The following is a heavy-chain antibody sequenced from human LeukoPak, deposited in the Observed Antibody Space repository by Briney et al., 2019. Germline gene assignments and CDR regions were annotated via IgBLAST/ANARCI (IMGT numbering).Heavy chain of an antibody. D-gene: IGHD6-13*01. CDR3: ATSGYSSSWYNALDI. CDR1: GYTLTELS. CDR2: FDPEDGET. J-gene: IGHJ3*02. V-gene: IGHV1-24*01. Sequence: GASVKVSCKVSGYTLTELSMHWVRQAPGKGLEWMGGFDPEDGETIYAQKFQGRVTMTEDTSTDTAYMELSSLRSEDTAVYYCATSGYSSSWYNALDIWGQGTMVTVSS.